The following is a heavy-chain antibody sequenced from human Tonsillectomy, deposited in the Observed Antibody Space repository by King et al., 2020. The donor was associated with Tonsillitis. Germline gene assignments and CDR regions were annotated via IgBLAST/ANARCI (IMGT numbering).Heavy chain of an antibody. Sequence: VQLVESGGGLVKPGGSLRLSCAASGFTFSDYYMSWISQAPGKGLEGVSYISSSSRYTNYADSVKGRFTISRDNAKNSLYLQMNSLRAEDTAVYYCARVRGQWLSDYWGQGTLVTVSS. J-gene: IGHJ4*02. D-gene: IGHD6-19*01. CDR1: GFTFSDYY. CDR2: ISSSSRYT. CDR3: ARVRGQWLSDY. V-gene: IGHV3-11*05.